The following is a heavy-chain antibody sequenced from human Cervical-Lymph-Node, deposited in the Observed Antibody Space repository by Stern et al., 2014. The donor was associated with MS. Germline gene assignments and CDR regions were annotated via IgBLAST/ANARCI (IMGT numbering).Heavy chain of an antibody. V-gene: IGHV2-70*01. CDR2: IDWDDDK. CDR1: GFSLTTSGMC. Sequence: HVTLRASGPALVKPTQTLTLTCTFSGFSLTTSGMCVSWIRQPPGKALEWLAFIDWDDDKSYNTSLKTRLTISKDTSKNQVVLTMTNMDPVDTATYYCARFYSSSSFADAFDIWGQGTMVTVSS. D-gene: IGHD6-6*01. J-gene: IGHJ3*02. CDR3: ARFYSSSSFADAFDI.